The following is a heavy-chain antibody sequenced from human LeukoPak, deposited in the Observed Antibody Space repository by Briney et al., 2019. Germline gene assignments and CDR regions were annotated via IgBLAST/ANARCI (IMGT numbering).Heavy chain of an antibody. CDR2: ISSNGGST. CDR1: GFTFSSYA. J-gene: IGHJ1*01. V-gene: IGHV3-64D*06. D-gene: IGHD2-15*01. Sequence: GGSLRLSCSASGFTFSSYAMHWVRQAPGKGLEYVSAISSNGGSTYYADSVKGRFTISRDNSKNTLYLQMSSLRAEDTAVYYCVSGYCSGGSCLGDGYLQHWGQGTLVTVSS. CDR3: VSGYCSGGSCLGDGYLQH.